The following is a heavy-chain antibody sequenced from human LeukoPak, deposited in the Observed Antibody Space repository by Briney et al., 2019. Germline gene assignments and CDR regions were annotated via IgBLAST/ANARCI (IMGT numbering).Heavy chain of an antibody. CDR3: VRDETTLYCSGGSCYQFDY. V-gene: IGHV1-2*02. D-gene: IGHD2-15*01. CDR1: GYTFTGYY. J-gene: IGHJ4*02. Sequence: ASVKVSCKASGYTFTGYYIHWVRQAPGQGLEWMGWINPNSGVTNYAQKFQGRVTMTTDTSFSTAYMELSSLRSDDTAVYYCVRDETTLYCSGGSCYQFDYWGQGTRVTVSS. CDR2: INPNSGVT.